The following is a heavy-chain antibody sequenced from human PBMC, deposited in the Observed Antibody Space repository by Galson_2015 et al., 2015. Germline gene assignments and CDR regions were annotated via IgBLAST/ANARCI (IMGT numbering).Heavy chain of an antibody. CDR3: AREVSSDLYYVLGEYFQH. CDR2: IYTSGST. D-gene: IGHD3-16*01. CDR1: GGSISSGSYY. J-gene: IGHJ1*01. Sequence: TLSLTCTVSGGSISSGSYYWSWIRQPAGKGLEWIGRIYTSGSTNYNPSLKSRVTISVDTSKNQFSLKLSSVTAADTAVYYCAREVSSDLYYVLGEYFQHWGQGTLVTVSS. V-gene: IGHV4-61*02.